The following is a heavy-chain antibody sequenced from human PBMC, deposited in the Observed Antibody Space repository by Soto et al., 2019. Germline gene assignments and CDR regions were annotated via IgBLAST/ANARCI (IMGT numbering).Heavy chain of an antibody. CDR2: INHSGST. Sequence: ETLSLTCAVYGGSFSGYYWSWIRQPPGKGLEWIGEINHSGSTNYNPSLKSRVTISVDTSKNQFSLKLSSVTAADTAVYYCARGRFFNNWFDPWGQGTLVTVSS. D-gene: IGHD3-3*01. CDR1: GGSFSGYY. J-gene: IGHJ5*02. V-gene: IGHV4-34*01. CDR3: ARGRFFNNWFDP.